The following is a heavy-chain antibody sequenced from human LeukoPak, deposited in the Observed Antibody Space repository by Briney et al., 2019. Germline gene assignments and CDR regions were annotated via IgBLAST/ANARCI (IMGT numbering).Heavy chain of an antibody. CDR3: ARGHGGDY. CDR2: IYYSGST. CDR1: GGSISSGGYS. J-gene: IGHJ4*02. V-gene: IGHV4-30-4*07. D-gene: IGHD3-3*01. Sequence: SETLSLTCAVSGGSISSGGYSWSWIRQPPGKGLEWIGYIYYSGSTYYNPSLKSRVTISVDRSKNQFSLKLSSVTAADTAVYYCARGHGGDYWGQGTLVTVSS.